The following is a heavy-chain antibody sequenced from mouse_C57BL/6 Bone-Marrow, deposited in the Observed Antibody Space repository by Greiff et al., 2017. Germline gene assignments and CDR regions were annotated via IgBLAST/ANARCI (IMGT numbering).Heavy chain of an antibody. CDR2: IYPSDSET. Sequence: QVQLQQPGAELVRPGSSVKLSCKASGYTFTSYWMDWVKQRPGQGLEWIGNIYPSDSETHYNQKFKDKATLTVDKSSSTAYMQLSSLTSEDSAVYYCARGGFLYYSNYLYAMDYWGQGTSVTVSS. J-gene: IGHJ4*01. D-gene: IGHD2-5*01. V-gene: IGHV1-61*01. CDR3: ARGGFLYYSNYLYAMDY. CDR1: GYTFTSYW.